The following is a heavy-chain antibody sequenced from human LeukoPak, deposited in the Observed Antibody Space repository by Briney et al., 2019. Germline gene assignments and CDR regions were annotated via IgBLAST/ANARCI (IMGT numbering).Heavy chain of an antibody. Sequence: GGSLRLSCAASGFTFSSSAMSWVRQAPGKGLEWVSSISGSGSGGSTYYADSVKGRFTISRDNSKNTLYLQMNSLRAEDTAVYYCARDKDAGAPDYWGQGTLVTVSS. J-gene: IGHJ4*02. D-gene: IGHD3-10*01. CDR1: GFTFSSSA. V-gene: IGHV3-23*01. CDR2: ISGSGSGGST. CDR3: ARDKDAGAPDY.